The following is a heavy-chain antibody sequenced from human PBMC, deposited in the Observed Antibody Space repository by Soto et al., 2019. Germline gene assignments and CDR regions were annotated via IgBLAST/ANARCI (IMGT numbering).Heavy chain of an antibody. V-gene: IGHV1-69*01. CDR1: GGTFSSYA. Sequence: QVQLVQSGAEVKKPGSSVKVSCKASGGTFSSYAISWVRQAPGQGLEWMGGIIPIFGTANYAQKFQGRVTITADESTSTAYMELSSLRSEDTAVYYCARDRPTYYSGSGASHNWFDPWGQGTLVTVSS. CDR3: ARDRPTYYSGSGASHNWFDP. D-gene: IGHD3-10*01. CDR2: IIPIFGTA. J-gene: IGHJ5*02.